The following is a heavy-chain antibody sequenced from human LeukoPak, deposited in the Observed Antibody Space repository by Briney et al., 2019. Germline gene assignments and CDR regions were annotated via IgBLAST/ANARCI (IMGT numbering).Heavy chain of an antibody. CDR2: ITSSGSGT. CDR1: EFSFGNYA. J-gene: IGHJ4*02. V-gene: IGHV3-23*01. CDR3: ARDDLYGSSWYYFDY. Sequence: GGSLRLSCAASEFSFGNYAMSWVRQAPGKGLQWVSAITSSGSGTYYADSVKGRFTISRDNSKNTLYLQMNSLRAEDTAVYYCARDDLYGSSWYYFDYWGQGTLVTVSS. D-gene: IGHD6-13*01.